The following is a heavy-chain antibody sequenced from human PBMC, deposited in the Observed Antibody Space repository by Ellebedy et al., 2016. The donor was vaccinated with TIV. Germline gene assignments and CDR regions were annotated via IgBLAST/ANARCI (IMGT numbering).Heavy chain of an antibody. CDR2: IYYSGST. CDR3: ARVITMVRGVFDY. J-gene: IGHJ4*02. V-gene: IGHV4-30-4*01. D-gene: IGHD3-10*01. CDR1: GGSISSGDYY. Sequence: LRLSCTVSGGSISSGDYYWSWIRQPPGKGLEWIGYIYYSGSTYYHPSLKSRVTISVDTSKNQFSLKLSSVTAADTAVYYCARVITMVRGVFDYWGQGTLVTVSS.